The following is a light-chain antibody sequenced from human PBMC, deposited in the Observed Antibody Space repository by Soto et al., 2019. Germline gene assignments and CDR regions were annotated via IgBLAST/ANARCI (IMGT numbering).Light chain of an antibody. CDR2: DNS. CDR1: NIGRKG. CDR3: QVWDGTSDHYV. J-gene: IGLJ1*01. Sequence: SYELTQPPSVSVAPGQTATLTCGGNNIGRKGVYWYQQKPGQAPVLIVYDNSDRPSGIPERFSGSNSGNTATLTISRVEAGDEADYYCQVWDGTSDHYVFGTGTKLTVL. V-gene: IGLV3-21*02.